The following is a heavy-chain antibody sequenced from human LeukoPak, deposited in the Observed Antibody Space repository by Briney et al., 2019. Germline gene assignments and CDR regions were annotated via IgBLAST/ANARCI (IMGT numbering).Heavy chain of an antibody. Sequence: GGSLRLSCATSGFSFSSYAMSWVRQAPGKGLEWVSAMSSSDDGRYYAASVRGRFTISRDTSRSTLYLQMNSLRAEDAAVYYCAKAPVTSCRGAFCYPFDYWGQGTLVTDSS. V-gene: IGHV3-23*01. CDR3: AKAPVTSCRGAFCYPFDY. CDR2: MSSSDDGR. J-gene: IGHJ4*02. D-gene: IGHD2-15*01. CDR1: GFSFSSYA.